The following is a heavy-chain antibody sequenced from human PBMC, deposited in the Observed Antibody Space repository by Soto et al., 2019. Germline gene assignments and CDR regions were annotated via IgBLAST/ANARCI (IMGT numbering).Heavy chain of an antibody. V-gene: IGHV3-30*03. CDR3: ASPYYGDYNYFDY. CDR1: GFTFSSYG. J-gene: IGHJ4*02. Sequence: QVQLVESGGGVVQPGRSLRLSCAASGFTFSSYGMHWVRQAPGKGLEWVAVISYDGSNKYYADSVKGRFTISRDNSKNTLYLQMNSLRAEDTAVYYCASPYYGDYNYFDYWGQGTLVTVSS. CDR2: ISYDGSNK. D-gene: IGHD4-17*01.